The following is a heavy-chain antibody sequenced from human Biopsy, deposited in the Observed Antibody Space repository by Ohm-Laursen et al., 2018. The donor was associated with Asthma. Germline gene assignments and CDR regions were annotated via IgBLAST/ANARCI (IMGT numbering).Heavy chain of an antibody. CDR2: ITGDGSQK. D-gene: IGHD3-10*01. Sequence: SLRLSCAASGFTFGNFWMSWGRQTPGKGLEWVATITGDGSQKFYVDSVTGRFTISRDNFRNTLYVEMSSLRPEDSATYYCAKDRFDGSVTSHYYYYGIDVWGQGTAVTVSS. CDR3: AKDRFDGSVTSHYYYYGIDV. J-gene: IGHJ6*02. V-gene: IGHV3-7*01. CDR1: GFTFGNFW.